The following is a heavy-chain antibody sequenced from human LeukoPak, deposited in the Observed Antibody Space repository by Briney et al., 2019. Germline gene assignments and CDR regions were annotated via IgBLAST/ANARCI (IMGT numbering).Heavy chain of an antibody. J-gene: IGHJ4*02. CDR3: ARDGTSTDDY. Sequence: ASVKVSCKASGYTFSNFGISWVRQAPGQGLEWMGWISGNNVNPNYGQNFQGRFTVTSDSSTSTAYMELRNLRSDDTAVYYCARDGTSTDDYWGQGTLVTVSS. D-gene: IGHD2-2*01. V-gene: IGHV1-18*01. CDR1: GYTFSNFG. CDR2: ISGNNVNP.